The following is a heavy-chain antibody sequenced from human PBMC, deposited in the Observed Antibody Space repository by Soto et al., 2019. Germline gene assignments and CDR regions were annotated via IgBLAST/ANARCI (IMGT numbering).Heavy chain of an antibody. Sequence: PSETLSLTCAVYGVSFSGYYWSWIRQPPGKGLEWIGEINHSGSTNYNPSLKSRGTISVDTSEKQLLLKLRSVTAADKAVYYCARDPIFYGVKYFYYYGMDVWGQGTTVTVSS. J-gene: IGHJ6*02. CDR1: GVSFSGYY. D-gene: IGHD3-3*01. V-gene: IGHV4-34*01. CDR3: ARDPIFYGVKYFYYYGMDV. CDR2: INHSGST.